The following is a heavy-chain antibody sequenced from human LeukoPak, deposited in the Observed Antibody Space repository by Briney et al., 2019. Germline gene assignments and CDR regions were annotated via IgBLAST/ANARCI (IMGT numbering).Heavy chain of an antibody. Sequence: SETLSLTCTVSGGSISSYYWSWIRQPPGKGLEWIGYIYYSGSTNYNPSLKSRVTISVDTSKNQFSLKLGSVTAADTAVYYCATHYDFWSGYRHDAFDIWGQGTMVTVSS. J-gene: IGHJ3*02. D-gene: IGHD3-3*01. CDR1: GGSISSYY. CDR3: ATHYDFWSGYRHDAFDI. CDR2: IYYSGST. V-gene: IGHV4-59*01.